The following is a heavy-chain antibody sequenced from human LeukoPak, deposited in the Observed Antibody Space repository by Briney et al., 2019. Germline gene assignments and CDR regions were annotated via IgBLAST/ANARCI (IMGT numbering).Heavy chain of an antibody. CDR3: ARDWEQLVPFDY. Sequence: SGGSLRLSCAASGFTFSSYWMNWVRQAPGKGLEWVSSISSSSSYIYYADSVKGRFTISRDNAKNSLYLQMNSLRAEDTAVYYCARDWEQLVPFDYWGQGTLVTVSS. CDR1: GFTFSSYW. CDR2: ISSSSSYI. D-gene: IGHD6-6*01. V-gene: IGHV3-21*01. J-gene: IGHJ4*02.